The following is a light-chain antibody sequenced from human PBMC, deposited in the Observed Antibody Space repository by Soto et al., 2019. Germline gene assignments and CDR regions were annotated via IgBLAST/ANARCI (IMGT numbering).Light chain of an antibody. CDR2: GAS. Sequence: EIVLTQSPGTLSLSPGERATLSCRASQCVSSSYLAWYQQKPGQAPRLLIYGASSRATGIPDRFRGSGSGTDFTLTISRLEPEDFAVYYCQQYGSSPPYTFGQVTKLEIK. J-gene: IGKJ2*01. CDR3: QQYGSSPPYT. CDR1: QCVSSSY. V-gene: IGKV3-20*01.